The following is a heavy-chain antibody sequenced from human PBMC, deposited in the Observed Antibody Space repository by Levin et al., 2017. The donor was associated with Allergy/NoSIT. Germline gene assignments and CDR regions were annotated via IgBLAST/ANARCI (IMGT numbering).Heavy chain of an antibody. CDR2: IYPSGGST. Sequence: ASVKVSCKASGYTFTSYYMHWVRQAPGQGLEWMGIIYPSGGSTSYAQKFKGRVTMTRATSTSTVYLELSSLRSEDTAVYYCARDGYCTGGVCPMDYWGQGTLVTVSS. D-gene: IGHD2-8*02. V-gene: IGHV1-46*01. J-gene: IGHJ4*02. CDR1: GYTFTSYY. CDR3: ARDGYCTGGVCPMDY.